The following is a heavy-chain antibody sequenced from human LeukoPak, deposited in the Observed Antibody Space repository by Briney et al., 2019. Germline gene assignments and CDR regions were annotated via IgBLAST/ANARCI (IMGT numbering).Heavy chain of an antibody. D-gene: IGHD2-2*01. CDR2: IIPIFGTA. V-gene: IGHV1-69*05. CDR3: ASIPSTYYYYYYMDV. Sequence: ASVKVSCKASGGTFSSYAISWVRQAPGQGLEWMGGIIPIFGTANYAQKFQGRVTITTDESTSTAYMELSSLRSEDTAVYYCASIPSTYYYYYYMDVWGKGTTVTVSS. J-gene: IGHJ6*03. CDR1: GGTFSSYA.